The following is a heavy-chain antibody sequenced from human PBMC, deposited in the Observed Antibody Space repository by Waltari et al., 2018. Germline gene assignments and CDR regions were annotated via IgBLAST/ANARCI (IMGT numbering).Heavy chain of an antibody. CDR3: VKGSGGSRPYYFDS. J-gene: IGHJ4*02. Sequence: EVQLVESGGGLVKPGGSLRLSCAASGFTFSSYSMNWVRQAPGKGLEWVSSISSSSSYIYYADSVKGRFTISRDNAKNSLYLQMNSLRAEDTAVYYCVKGSGGSRPYYFDSWGQGTLVTVSS. CDR2: ISSSSSYI. D-gene: IGHD1-26*01. CDR1: GFTFSSYS. V-gene: IGHV3-21*01.